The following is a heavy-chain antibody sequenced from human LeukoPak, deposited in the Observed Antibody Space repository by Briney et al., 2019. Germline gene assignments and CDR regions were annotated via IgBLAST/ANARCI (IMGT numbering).Heavy chain of an antibody. V-gene: IGHV1-2*02. CDR3: ARGLIAAAGTHSVDY. Sequence: ASVKVSCKTSGYTFTGYYMHWVRQAPGQGLEWMGWINPNSGGTNYAQKFQGRVTMTRDTSISTAYMELSRLRSDDTAVYYCARGLIAAAGTHSVDYWGQGTLVTVSS. D-gene: IGHD6-13*01. CDR2: INPNSGGT. CDR1: GYTFTGYY. J-gene: IGHJ4*02.